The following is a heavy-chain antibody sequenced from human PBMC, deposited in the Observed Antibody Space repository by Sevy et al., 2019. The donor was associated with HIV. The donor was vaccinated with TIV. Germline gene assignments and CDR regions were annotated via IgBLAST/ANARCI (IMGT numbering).Heavy chain of an antibody. V-gene: IGHV3-23*01. Sequence: GGSLRLSCATSGFTFGTHAMNWVRQAPGKGLEWVSAISNSGSDTKYAGSVKGRFTISRDNSKNTLYVQMNSLSAEDTAVYYCAKDRITVIGDAFDLWGQGTMVTVSS. J-gene: IGHJ3*01. D-gene: IGHD4-17*01. CDR1: GFTFGTHA. CDR3: AKDRITVIGDAFDL. CDR2: ISNSGSDT.